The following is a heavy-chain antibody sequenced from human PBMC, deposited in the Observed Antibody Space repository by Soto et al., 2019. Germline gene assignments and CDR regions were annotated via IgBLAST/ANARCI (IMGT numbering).Heavy chain of an antibody. CDR1: GGSFSGYY. V-gene: IGHV4-34*01. CDR2: INHSGST. J-gene: IGHJ6*02. D-gene: IGHD2-2*01. CDR3: ATGVLVVPGEDYYGMDV. Sequence: SEALCLTGAVYGGSFSGYYWSWIRQPPGKGLEWIGEINHSGSTNYNPSLKSRVTISVDTSKNQFSLKLSSVTAADTAVYYCATGVLVVPGEDYYGMDVWGQGTTVTVSS.